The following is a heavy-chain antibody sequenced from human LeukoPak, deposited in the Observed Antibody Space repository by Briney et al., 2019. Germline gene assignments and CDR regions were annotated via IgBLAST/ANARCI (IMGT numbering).Heavy chain of an antibody. Sequence: ASVKVSCKASGYNFTSYDISWVRQATGQGLEWMGWMNPNSGNTGYAQKFQGRVTMTRNTSINTAYMELSSLSSEDTAVYYCARPSGNCGGDCYRLSYWGQGTLVTVSS. D-gene: IGHD2-21*02. CDR3: ARPSGNCGGDCYRLSY. CDR2: MNPNSGNT. CDR1: GYNFTSYD. J-gene: IGHJ4*02. V-gene: IGHV1-8*01.